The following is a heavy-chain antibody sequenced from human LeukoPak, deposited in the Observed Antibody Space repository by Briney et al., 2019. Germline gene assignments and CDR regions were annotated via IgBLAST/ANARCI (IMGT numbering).Heavy chain of an antibody. D-gene: IGHD2-2*02. CDR1: GGSTSSSSYY. Sequence: SETLSLTCTVSGGSTSSSSYYWGWFRQPPGKGLEWIGSIYYSGSTYYNPSLTSRVTISVDTSKNQFSLKLSSVTAADTAVYFCARLPPPLPYIDYWGQGTLVTVSS. V-gene: IGHV4-39*01. CDR2: IYYSGST. J-gene: IGHJ4*02. CDR3: ARLPPPLPYIDY.